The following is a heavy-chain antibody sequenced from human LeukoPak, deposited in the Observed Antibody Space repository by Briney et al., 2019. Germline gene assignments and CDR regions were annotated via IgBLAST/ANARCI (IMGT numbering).Heavy chain of an antibody. CDR2: IWYDGSNK. Sequence: GRSLRLSCDPSVFTFSRFGAHCVRQAPGKGVECVADIWYDGSNKEYSEYAKGGFISSSNNSNNTTYLQESSMRAEDTAVYYCARDRWYDGSGYIAAFDYWGQGTLVTVS. J-gene: IGHJ4*02. V-gene: IGHV3-33*01. CDR3: ARDRWYDGSGYIAAFDY. CDR1: VFTFSRFG. D-gene: IGHD3-22*01.